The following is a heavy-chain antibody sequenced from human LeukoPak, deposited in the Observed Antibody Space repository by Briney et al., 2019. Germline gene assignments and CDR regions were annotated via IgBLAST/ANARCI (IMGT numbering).Heavy chain of an antibody. V-gene: IGHV4-34*01. CDR3: ARGLDYYGSGSYPLDY. CDR1: GGSFSGYY. Sequence: SETLSLTCAVYGGSFSGYYWSWIRQPPGKGLEWIGEINHSGSTNYNPSLKSRVTISVDTSKNQFSLKLSSVTAADTAVYYCARGLDYYGSGSYPLDYWGQGTLVTVSS. CDR2: INHSGST. D-gene: IGHD3-10*01. J-gene: IGHJ4*02.